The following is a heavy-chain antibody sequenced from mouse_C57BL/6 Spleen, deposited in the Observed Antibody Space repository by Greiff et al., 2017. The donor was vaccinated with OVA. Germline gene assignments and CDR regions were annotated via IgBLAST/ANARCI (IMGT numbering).Heavy chain of an antibody. D-gene: IGHD2-3*01. J-gene: IGHJ4*01. CDR2: IRSKSNNYAT. CDR1: GFSFNTYA. CDR3: VSSIGGAMDY. V-gene: IGHV10-1*01. Sequence: DVHLVESGGGLVQPKGSLKLSCAASGFSFNTYAMNWVRQAPGKGLEWVARIRSKSNNYATYYADSVKDRFTISRDDSESMLYLQMNNLKTEDTAMYYCVSSIGGAMDYWGQGTSVTVSS.